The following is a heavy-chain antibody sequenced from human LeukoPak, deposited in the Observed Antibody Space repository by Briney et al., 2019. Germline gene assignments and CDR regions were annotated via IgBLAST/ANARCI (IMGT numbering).Heavy chain of an antibody. CDR3: ARGKDGYYYYYYYMDV. J-gene: IGHJ6*03. CDR2: INHSGST. CDR1: GGSFSGYY. Sequence: SETLSLTCAVYGGSFSGYYWSWIRQPPGKGLEWIGEINHSGSTNYNPSLKSRVTISVDTSKNQFSLKLTSVTAEDTAVYYCARGKDGYYYYYYYMDVWGKGTTVTVSS. V-gene: IGHV4-34*01. D-gene: IGHD5-24*01.